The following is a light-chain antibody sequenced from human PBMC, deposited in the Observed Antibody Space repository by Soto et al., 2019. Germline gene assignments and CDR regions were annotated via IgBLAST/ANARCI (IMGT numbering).Light chain of an antibody. CDR3: QQSHTTPPT. CDR2: AAS. J-gene: IGKJ2*01. CDR1: QNISNY. V-gene: IGKV1-39*01. Sequence: DIQMTQSPSSLSASVGDRVTITCRASQNISNYLNWYQQKPGKAPKLLIYAASTLQSGVPSRFSGSGSGTDFTLTISSLQPEDFATYYCQQSHTTPPTFGQGTRLEIK.